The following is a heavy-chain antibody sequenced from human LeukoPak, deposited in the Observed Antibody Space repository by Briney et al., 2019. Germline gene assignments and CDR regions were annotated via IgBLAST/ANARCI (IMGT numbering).Heavy chain of an antibody. CDR3: ALQQGVSGYSYGTIDY. CDR2: IYYSGST. Sequence: PSETLSPTCTVSGGSVSSGSYYWSWIRQPPGKGLEWIGYIYYSGSTNYNPSLKSRVTISVDTSKNQFSLKLSSVTAADTAVYNCALQQGVSGYSYGTIDYWGQGTLVTVSS. D-gene: IGHD5-18*01. V-gene: IGHV4-61*01. J-gene: IGHJ4*02. CDR1: GGSVSSGSYY.